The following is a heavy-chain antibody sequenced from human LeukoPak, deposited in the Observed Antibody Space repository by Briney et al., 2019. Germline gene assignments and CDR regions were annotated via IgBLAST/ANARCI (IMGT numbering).Heavy chain of an antibody. V-gene: IGHV1-2*04. CDR1: GYTFTSYY. J-gene: IGHJ4*02. CDR2: INPNGGGT. Sequence: ASVKVSCTASGYTFTSYYMHWVRQAPGQGLEWMGWINPNGGGTNYAQKFQGWVTMTRDTSTSTAYMELSRLRADDTAVYYCARGTYSSGWVDYWGQGTLVTVSS. D-gene: IGHD6-19*01. CDR3: ARGTYSSGWVDY.